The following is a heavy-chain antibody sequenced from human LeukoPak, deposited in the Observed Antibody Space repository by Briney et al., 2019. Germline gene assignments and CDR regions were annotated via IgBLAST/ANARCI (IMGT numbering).Heavy chain of an antibody. CDR1: GFTFSRYA. V-gene: IGHV3-64*03. J-gene: IGHJ4*02. CDR2: ISSNGGST. Sequence: PEGSLRLSCSASGFTFSRYAMHWVRQAPGKGLEYVSAISSNGGSTYYGDSVKGRFTISRDNSKNTLYLQMSSLRAEDTAVYYCVKARGIQLWLPGDYWGQGTLVTVSP. CDR3: VKARGIQLWLPGDY. D-gene: IGHD5-18*01.